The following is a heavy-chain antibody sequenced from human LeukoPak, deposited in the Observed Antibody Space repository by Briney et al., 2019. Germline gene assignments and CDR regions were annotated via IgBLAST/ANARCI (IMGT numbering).Heavy chain of an antibody. Sequence: SETLSLTCTVSGGSISSYYWSWIRQPPGKGLEWIGRIYRSGDTNYNPSLRGRVSISVDTSKNQFSLKLNSVTAADTAVYYCARHMRREGPGVVVPAAPMDAFDIWGQGTMVTVSS. J-gene: IGHJ3*02. V-gene: IGHV4-59*08. D-gene: IGHD2-2*01. CDR3: ARHMRREGPGVVVPAAPMDAFDI. CDR1: GGSISSYY. CDR2: IYRSGDT.